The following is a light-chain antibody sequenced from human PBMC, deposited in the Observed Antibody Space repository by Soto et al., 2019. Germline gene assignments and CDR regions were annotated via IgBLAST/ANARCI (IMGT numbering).Light chain of an antibody. CDR3: QQSGSSPLT. V-gene: IGKV3-20*01. CDR2: GAS. J-gene: IGKJ4*01. CDR1: QSVRSSY. Sequence: EIVLTQSPGTLSLSPGERATLSCRASQSVRSSYLAWYQQKPGQPPRLLIYGASSRATGIPVRFSGSGSGTDFALTSSKLEPEDFAVYSWQQSGSSPLTFGGGTKVEIK.